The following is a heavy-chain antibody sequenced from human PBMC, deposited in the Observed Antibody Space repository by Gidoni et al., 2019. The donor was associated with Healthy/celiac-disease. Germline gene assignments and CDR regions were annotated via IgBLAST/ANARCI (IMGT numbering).Heavy chain of an antibody. J-gene: IGHJ6*02. Sequence: SVKGRFTISRDNSKNTLYLQMNSLRAEDTAVYYCAKGIVGATTLGYYYYGMDVWGQWTTVTVSS. D-gene: IGHD1-26*01. CDR3: AKGIVGATTLGYYYYGMDV. V-gene: IGHV3-30*02.